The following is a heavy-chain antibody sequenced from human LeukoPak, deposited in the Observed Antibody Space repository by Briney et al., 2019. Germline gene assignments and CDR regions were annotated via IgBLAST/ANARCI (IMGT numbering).Heavy chain of an antibody. J-gene: IGHJ3*02. Sequence: PGGSLRLSCTASGFTFISYAMSWVRQAPGKGLEWVSSIGESGDTSYYADSVKGLFTISRDNSKNTLYLQMNSLRAEDTAVYYCAKGSRGLIEDAFDILGQGTMVTVSS. CDR3: AKGSRGLIEDAFDI. CDR1: GFTFISYA. CDR2: IGESGDTS. D-gene: IGHD2-8*01. V-gene: IGHV3-23*01.